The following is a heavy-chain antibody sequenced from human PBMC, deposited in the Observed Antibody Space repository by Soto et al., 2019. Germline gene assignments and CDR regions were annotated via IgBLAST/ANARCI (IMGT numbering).Heavy chain of an antibody. CDR3: ARNDYFGLGSPYFDY. Sequence: ASVKVSCKAPGYTFTTYALHWVRQAPGQRPEWMGWIHPRNGNTKYSQKFQGGVTISSDTSASTAYMELSSLRSEDTAIYFCARNDYFGLGSPYFDYWGQGTLVTVSS. V-gene: IGHV1-3*01. D-gene: IGHD3-10*01. J-gene: IGHJ4*02. CDR1: GYTFTTYA. CDR2: IHPRNGNT.